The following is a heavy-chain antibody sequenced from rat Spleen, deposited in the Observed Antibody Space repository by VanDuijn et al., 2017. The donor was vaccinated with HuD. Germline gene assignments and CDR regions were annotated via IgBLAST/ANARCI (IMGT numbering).Heavy chain of an antibody. D-gene: IGHD1-11*01. CDR1: GFTFSDYA. J-gene: IGHJ2*01. CDR3: ARGPNYGGWPDFFDY. Sequence: EVQLVESGGGLVQPGRSLKLSCAASGFTFSDYAMAWVRQAPKKGLEWVATIIYDGSSTYYRDSVKGRFTISRDNAKSTLYLRRDSLRSEDTATYYCARGPNYGGWPDFFDYWGQGVMVTVSS. CDR2: IIYDGSST. V-gene: IGHV5-17*01.